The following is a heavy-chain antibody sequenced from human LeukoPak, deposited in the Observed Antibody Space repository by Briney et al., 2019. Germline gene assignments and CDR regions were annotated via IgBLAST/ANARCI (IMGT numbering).Heavy chain of an antibody. Sequence: PGGSLRLSCAASGFTFSDYSINWVRQAPGKGLEWLSYISTSSSAIYYADSLKGRFIISRDNAKNSLYLQMNSLRAEDTAVYYCAELGITMIGGVWGKGTTVTISS. CDR2: ISTSSSAI. J-gene: IGHJ6*04. D-gene: IGHD3-10*02. CDR1: GFTFSDYS. CDR3: AELGITMIGGV. V-gene: IGHV3-48*01.